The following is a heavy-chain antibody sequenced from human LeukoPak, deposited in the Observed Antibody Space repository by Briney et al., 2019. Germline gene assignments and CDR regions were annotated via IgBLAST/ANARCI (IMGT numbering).Heavy chain of an antibody. CDR3: GRDRHLALYY. CDR2: IYSGGST. Sequence: PGGSLRLSCVASGGIFSTNYMSWVRQAPGKGLEWVAVIYSGGSTYYADSVKGRFTISRDNSKNTLYLQMNTLRAEDAGVYYCGRDRHLALYYWGQGTLVTVSS. D-gene: IGHD5-12*01. J-gene: IGHJ4*02. CDR1: GGIFSTNY. V-gene: IGHV3-66*01.